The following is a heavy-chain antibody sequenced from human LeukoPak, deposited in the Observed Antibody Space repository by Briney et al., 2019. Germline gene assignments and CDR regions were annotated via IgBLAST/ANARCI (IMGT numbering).Heavy chain of an antibody. CDR3: ARDVTWIQLWLHFDY. J-gene: IGHJ4*02. CDR2: IKQDGSEK. V-gene: IGHV3-7*01. CDR1: GFTFSSYW. D-gene: IGHD5-18*01. Sequence: PGGSLRLYCAASGFTFSSYWMSWVRQSPGKGLEWVANIKQDGSEKYYVDSVKGRFTISRDNAKNSLYLQMNSLRAEDTAVYYCARDVTWIQLWLHFDYWGQGTLVTVSS.